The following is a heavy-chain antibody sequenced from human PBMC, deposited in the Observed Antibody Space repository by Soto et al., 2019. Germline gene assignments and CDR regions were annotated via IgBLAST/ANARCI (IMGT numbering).Heavy chain of an antibody. CDR3: ARGGGGYYDFWSGYYLPY. CDR2: INHSGST. CDR1: GGSFSGYY. J-gene: IGHJ4*02. D-gene: IGHD3-3*01. V-gene: IGHV4-34*01. Sequence: TSETLSLTCAVYGGSFSGYYWSWIRQPPGKGLEWIGEINHSGSTNYNPSLKSRVTISVDTSKNQFSLKLSSVTAADTAVYYCARGGGGYYDFWSGYYLPYWGQGTLVTVSS.